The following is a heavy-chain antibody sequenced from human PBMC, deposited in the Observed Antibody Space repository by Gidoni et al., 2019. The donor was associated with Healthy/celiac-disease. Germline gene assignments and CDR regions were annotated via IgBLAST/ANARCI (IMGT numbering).Heavy chain of an antibody. Sequence: EVQLVQSGAEVKKPGASLKIACKGSGYRFTTYWIGWVRQMPGKGLEWMGIIYPGDSDTRYSPSFQGQVTISADKSISTAYLQWSSLKASDTAMYYCARLLYESSGYFPYWGQGTLVTVSS. CDR2: IYPGDSDT. D-gene: IGHD3-22*01. J-gene: IGHJ4*02. CDR3: ARLLYESSGYFPY. V-gene: IGHV5-51*01. CDR1: GYRFTTYW.